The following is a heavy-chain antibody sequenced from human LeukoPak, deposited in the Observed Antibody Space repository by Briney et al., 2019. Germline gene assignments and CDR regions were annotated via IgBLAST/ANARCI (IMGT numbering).Heavy chain of an antibody. J-gene: IGHJ4*02. Sequence: ASVKVSCKASGYTFTGYYMHWVRQAPGQGLEWMGWINPNSGGTNYAQKFQGRVTMTTDTSTSTAYMELRSLRSDDTAVYYCARDSVDVWGSYPDYWGQGTLVTVSS. CDR2: INPNSGGT. CDR3: ARDSVDVWGSYPDY. D-gene: IGHD3-16*02. V-gene: IGHV1-2*02. CDR1: GYTFTGYY.